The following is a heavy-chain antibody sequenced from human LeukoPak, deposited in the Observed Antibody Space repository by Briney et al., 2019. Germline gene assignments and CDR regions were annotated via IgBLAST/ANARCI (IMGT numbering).Heavy chain of an antibody. V-gene: IGHV3-30*18. D-gene: IGHD3-22*01. CDR1: GFTFRSYG. CDR2: ISYDGSNK. Sequence: GGSLRLSCAASGFTFRSYGMHWVRQARGKGREGVAVISYDGSNKYYADSVKGRFTSPRDNSKNTLYLQMNSLRAQDTAVYYCAKGSTYYYDSSGYSDYFDYWGQGTLVTVSS. CDR3: AKGSTYYYDSSGYSDYFDY. J-gene: IGHJ4*02.